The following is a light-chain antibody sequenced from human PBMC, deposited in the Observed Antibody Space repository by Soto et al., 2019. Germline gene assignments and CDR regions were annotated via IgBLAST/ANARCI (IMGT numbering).Light chain of an antibody. Sequence: AIPMAQSPSSLSASVGDRVTITCRASQGIGNEVGWFQQKPGKAPKRLIYAAATLQSGVPSRFSGSRSGTDFTLTISSLQPEDFATYYCLQDHNYPLTFGGGTKVEIK. CDR3: LQDHNYPLT. V-gene: IGKV1-6*02. J-gene: IGKJ4*01. CDR1: QGIGNE. CDR2: AAA.